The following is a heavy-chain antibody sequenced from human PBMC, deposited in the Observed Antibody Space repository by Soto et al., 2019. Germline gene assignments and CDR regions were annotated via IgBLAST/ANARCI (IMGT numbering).Heavy chain of an antibody. CDR2: IYYSGST. J-gene: IGHJ6*02. CDR1: GGSISSYY. CDR3: ARGNASYDFWRPFYYYYGMDV. V-gene: IGHV4-59*01. Sequence: KPSETLSLTCTVSGGSISSYYWSWIRQPPGKGLEWIGYIYYSGSTNYNPSLKSRVTISVDTSKNQFSLKLSSVTAADTAVYYCARGNASYDFWRPFYYYYGMDVWGQGTTVTVSS. D-gene: IGHD3-3*01.